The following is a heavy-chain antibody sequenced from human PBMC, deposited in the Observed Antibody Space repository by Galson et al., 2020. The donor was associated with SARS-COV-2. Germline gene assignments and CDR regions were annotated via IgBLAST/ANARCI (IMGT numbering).Heavy chain of an antibody. CDR2: INPNSGDT. V-gene: IGHV1-2*06. J-gene: IGHJ5*02. CDR3: TRGSNSSPFYHFDP. Sequence: ASVKVSCKASGYTFSGHYMHWVRLAPGQGLEWMGRINPNSGDTDVAHKFQGRVTMTTDTSLTTAYMELSRLTSDDTAVYYCTRGSNSSPFYHFDPWGQGTLVTVSS. CDR1: GYTFSGHY. D-gene: IGHD3-10*01.